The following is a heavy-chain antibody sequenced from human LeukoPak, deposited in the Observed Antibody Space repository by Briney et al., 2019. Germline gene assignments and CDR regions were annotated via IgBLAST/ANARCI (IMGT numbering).Heavy chain of an antibody. CDR1: GGSISGYY. D-gene: IGHD2-15*01. CDR2: INHSGST. J-gene: IGHJ6*02. Sequence: SETLSLTCTVSGGSISGYYWSWIRQPPGKGLEWIGEINHSGSTNYNPSLKSRVTISVDTSKNQFSLKLSSVTAADTAVYYCARDIVVVVAAIYYYYGMDVWGQGTTVTVSS. CDR3: ARDIVVVVAAIYYYYGMDV. V-gene: IGHV4-34*01.